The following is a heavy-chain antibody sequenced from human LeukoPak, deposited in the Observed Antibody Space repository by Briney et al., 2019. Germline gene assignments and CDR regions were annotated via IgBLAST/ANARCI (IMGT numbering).Heavy chain of an antibody. J-gene: IGHJ4*02. CDR1: GGSISSYY. Sequence: SETLSLTCTVSGGSISSYYWNWIRQPAGKGLEWIGRIYSSGSTNYNPSLKGRVTMSVDTSKNQFSLKLSSVTAADTAVYYCARSYGVQTPDYWGQGTLVTVSS. CDR3: ARSYGVQTPDY. CDR2: IYSSGST. D-gene: IGHD4-17*01. V-gene: IGHV4-4*07.